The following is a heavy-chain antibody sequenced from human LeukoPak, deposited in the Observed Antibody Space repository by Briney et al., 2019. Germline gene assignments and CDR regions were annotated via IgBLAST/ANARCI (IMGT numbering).Heavy chain of an antibody. CDR2: INTDTGNP. CDR1: GYTFTSYA. V-gene: IGHV7-4-1*02. Sequence: ASVTVSCTASGYTFTSYAMNWVRQAPGQGLEWMGWINTDTGNPTYAQGFTGRFVFSLDTSVSTAYLQISSLKAEDTAVYYCARVSVYSSSYWFDPWGQGTLVTVSS. D-gene: IGHD6-6*01. J-gene: IGHJ5*02. CDR3: ARVSVYSSSYWFDP.